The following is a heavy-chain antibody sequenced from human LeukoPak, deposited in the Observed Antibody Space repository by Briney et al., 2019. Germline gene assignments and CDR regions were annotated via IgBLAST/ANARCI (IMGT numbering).Heavy chain of an antibody. Sequence: PGGSLRLSCAASGFTFNSYNMNWVRQAQGKGLEWVSYISSSSSTIYYADSLKGRFTISRDSAKTSLFLQMNRLRDEDTAVYYCARAYSSSSGRDAFDSWGLGTLVTVSS. J-gene: IGHJ3*02. CDR1: GFTFNSYN. CDR3: ARAYSSSSGRDAFDS. D-gene: IGHD6-6*01. CDR2: ISSSSSTI. V-gene: IGHV3-48*02.